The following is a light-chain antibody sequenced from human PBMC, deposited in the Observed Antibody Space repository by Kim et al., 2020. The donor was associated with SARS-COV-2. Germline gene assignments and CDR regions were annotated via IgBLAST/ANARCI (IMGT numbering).Light chain of an antibody. CDR1: SSDVGGYNY. V-gene: IGLV2-14*01. J-gene: IGLJ3*02. Sequence: QSALTQPASVSGSPGQSITISCTGTSSDVGGYNYVSWYQQHPGKAPKLMIYDVSKRPSGVSNRFSGSKSGNTASLTISGLQAEDEADYYCSSYTSSSWVFGGGPQLTVL. CDR2: DVS. CDR3: SSYTSSSWV.